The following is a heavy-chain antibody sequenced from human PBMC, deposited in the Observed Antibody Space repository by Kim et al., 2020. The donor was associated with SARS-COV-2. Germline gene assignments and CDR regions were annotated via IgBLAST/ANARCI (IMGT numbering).Heavy chain of an antibody. V-gene: IGHV3-30-3*01. J-gene: IGHJ4*02. CDR3: ARDWGSGWGE. Sequence: SNNYDADPVKGRFTVSRDNSKNTLYLQMNSLGAEDTAVYYCARDWGSGWGEWGQGTLVTVSS. D-gene: IGHD6-19*01. CDR2: SNN.